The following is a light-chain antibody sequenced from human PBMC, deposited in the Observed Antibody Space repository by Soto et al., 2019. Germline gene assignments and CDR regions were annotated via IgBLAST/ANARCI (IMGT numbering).Light chain of an antibody. V-gene: IGKV3-15*01. CDR2: GAF. Sequence: EIVMTQSPPTLSVSPGERITLSCRASQSVSSKLAWYQHRPGQAPRLLIYGAFTRATGVPARFSGSGSGTEFTLTITSLQPEDFAVYYCQQYHTWPPLTFGGGTKLEIK. CDR1: QSVSSK. CDR3: QQYHTWPPLT. J-gene: IGKJ4*01.